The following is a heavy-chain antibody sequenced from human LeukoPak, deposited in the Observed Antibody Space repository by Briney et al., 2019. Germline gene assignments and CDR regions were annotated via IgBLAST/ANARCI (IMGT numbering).Heavy chain of an antibody. V-gene: IGHV3-11*04. CDR1: GFTFSDFY. Sequence: GGSLRLSCAASGFTFSDFYFNWIRQAPGKGLEWVSYISSSGDTIYYADSVQGRFIMSRDTAKNSVYLQMNSLRAEDTAVYYCARKRYYDSSTYFTGDAFDVWGPGTMVTVSS. CDR2: ISSSGDTI. J-gene: IGHJ3*01. CDR3: ARKRYYDSSTYFTGDAFDV. D-gene: IGHD2/OR15-2a*01.